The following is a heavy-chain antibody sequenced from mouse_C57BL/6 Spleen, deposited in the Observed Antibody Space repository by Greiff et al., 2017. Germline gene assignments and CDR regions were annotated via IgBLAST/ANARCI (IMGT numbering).Heavy chain of an antibody. CDR1: GYTFTSYW. Sequence: QVQLKQPGAELVKPGASVKLSCKASGYTFTSYWMHWVKQRPGRGLEWIGRIGPNSGGTKYNEKFKSKATLTVDKSSSTAYMQLSSLTSEDSAVYYCASEPLSVGAGRDFDVWGTGTTVTVSS. J-gene: IGHJ1*03. CDR3: ASEPLSVGAGRDFDV. V-gene: IGHV1-72*01. CDR2: IGPNSGGT. D-gene: IGHD4-1*01.